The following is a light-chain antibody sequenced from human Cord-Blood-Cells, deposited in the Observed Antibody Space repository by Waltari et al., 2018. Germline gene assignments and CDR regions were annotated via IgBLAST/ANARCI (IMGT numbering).Light chain of an antibody. Sequence: AIRITQSPSSLSASSGDRVTITCRPSQGISSYLAWYQQKPGKTPKLLIYAASTLQSGVPSRFSGSGSGTDFTLTISCLQAEDFATYYCQQYYSYPHTFGQGTKVEIK. CDR3: QQYYSYPHT. CDR2: AAS. V-gene: IGKV1-8*01. J-gene: IGKJ1*01. CDR1: QGISSY.